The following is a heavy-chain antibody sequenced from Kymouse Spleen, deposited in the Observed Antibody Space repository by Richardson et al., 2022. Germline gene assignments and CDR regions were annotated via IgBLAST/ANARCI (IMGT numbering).Heavy chain of an antibody. V-gene: IGHV3-48*02. CDR3: AREGEWFGESLDYYYYGMDV. D-gene: IGHD3-10*01. CDR2: ISSSSSTI. J-gene: IGHJ6*02. CDR1: GFTFSSYS. Sequence: EVQLVESGGGLVQPGGSLRLSCAASGFTFSSYSMNWVRQAPGKGLEWVSYISSSSSTIYYADSVKGRFTISRDNAKNSLYLQMNSLRDEDTAVYYCAREGEWFGESLDYYYYGMDVWGQGTTVTVSS.